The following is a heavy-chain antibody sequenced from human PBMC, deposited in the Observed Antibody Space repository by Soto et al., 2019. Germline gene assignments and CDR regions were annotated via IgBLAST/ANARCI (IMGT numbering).Heavy chain of an antibody. CDR1: GGSFSSYA. Sequence: QVQLAQSGAEVKKPGSSVKVSCKASGGSFSSYAITWVRQAPGQGLEWMGGIIPISDTAHYAQNFQGRVTMTEGKATTTASRELSSLRSEDTALLYRSTILGGFLEYWGQGTQVTVSS. J-gene: IGHJ4*02. D-gene: IGHD3-3*01. CDR2: IIPISDTA. CDR3: STILGGFLEY. V-gene: IGHV1-69*06.